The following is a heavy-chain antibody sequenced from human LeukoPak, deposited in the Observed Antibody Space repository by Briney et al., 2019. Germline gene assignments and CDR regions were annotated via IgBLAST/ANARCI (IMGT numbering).Heavy chain of an antibody. D-gene: IGHD1-1*01. CDR1: GGSVSSGNYF. Sequence: SETLSLTCTVSGGSVSSGNYFWSWIRQPPGKGLEWIGYVYYSGSANYNPSLKSRVTISVDTSKNQFSLKLSSVTAADTAVYYCARRTEYFDMDVWGQGTTVTVSS. V-gene: IGHV4-61*01. J-gene: IGHJ6*02. CDR2: VYYSGSA. CDR3: ARRTEYFDMDV.